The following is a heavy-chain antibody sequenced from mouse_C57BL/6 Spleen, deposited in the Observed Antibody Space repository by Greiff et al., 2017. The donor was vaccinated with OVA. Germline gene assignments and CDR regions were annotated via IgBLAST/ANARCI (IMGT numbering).Heavy chain of an antibody. J-gene: IGHJ4*01. D-gene: IGHD1-1*01. CDR1: GYTFTSSW. CDR3: ARSYYGSSYDDYAMDY. CDR2: IDPNSGGT. Sequence: VQLQQPGAELVKPGASVTLSCKASGYTFTSSWMHWVKPRPGRGLEWIGRIDPNSGGTKYNEKFKSKATLTVDKPSSTAYMQLSSLTSEDSAVYYYARSYYGSSYDDYAMDYWGQGTSVTVSS. V-gene: IGHV1-72*01.